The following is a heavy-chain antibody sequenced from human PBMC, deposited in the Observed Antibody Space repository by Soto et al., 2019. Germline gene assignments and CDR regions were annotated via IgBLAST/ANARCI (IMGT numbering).Heavy chain of an antibody. J-gene: IGHJ4*02. V-gene: IGHV1-58*02. CDR1: GYTFTSYA. Sequence: GASVKVSCKASGYTFTSYAMHWVRQAPGQRLEWIGWIVVGSGNTNYAQKFQERVTITRDMSTSTAYMELSSLRSEDTAVYYCAAQKFDWLLSRPPKYWGQGTLVTVSS. D-gene: IGHD3-9*01. CDR3: AAQKFDWLLSRPPKY. CDR2: IVVGSGNT.